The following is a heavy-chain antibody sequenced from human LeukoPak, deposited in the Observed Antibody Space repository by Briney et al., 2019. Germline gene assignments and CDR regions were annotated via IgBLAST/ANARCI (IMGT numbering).Heavy chain of an antibody. V-gene: IGHV4-39*01. CDR1: GGSISSSSYY. D-gene: IGHD6-19*01. CDR2: IYYSGST. Sequence: SETLSLTCTVSGGSISSSSYYWGWIRQPPGKGLEWIGSIYYSGSTYYNPSLKSRVTISVDTSKNQFSLKLSSVTAADTAVYYCARLNRNDWYSSGLHFDYWGQGTLVTVSS. J-gene: IGHJ4*02. CDR3: ARLNRNDWYSSGLHFDY.